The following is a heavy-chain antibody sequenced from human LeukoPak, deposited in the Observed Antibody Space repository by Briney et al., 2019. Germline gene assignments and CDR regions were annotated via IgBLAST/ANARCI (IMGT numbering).Heavy chain of an antibody. CDR2: INPNRGGT. V-gene: IGHV1-2*02. D-gene: IGHD2-2*01. CDR1: GFTFTDYY. Sequence: GASVKVSCKASGFTFTDYYMHWVRQAPGQGLEWMGWINPNRGGTNYAQKFQGRVTMTRDTSISTAYMELNRLRSDDTAVYYCARIYCSSTSCYYFDYWGQGTLVIVPS. CDR3: ARIYCSSTSCYYFDY. J-gene: IGHJ4*02.